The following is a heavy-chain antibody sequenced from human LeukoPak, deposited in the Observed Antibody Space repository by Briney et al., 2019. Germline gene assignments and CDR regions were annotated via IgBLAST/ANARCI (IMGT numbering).Heavy chain of an antibody. CDR2: VYSSGSP. V-gene: IGHV4-61*08. CDR3: ASVSVSSAGYHFYYYGMDV. J-gene: IGHJ6*04. Sequence: PSETLPLTCTVSGGSVNNGGYFWNWIRQSPGKGLEWLGYVYSSGSPNYNPSLRSRVSMSVDTSKNQFSLKLSSVTAADTTVYYCASVSVSSAGYHFYYYGMDVWGKGTTVIVSS. D-gene: IGHD6-25*01. CDR1: GGSVNNGGYF.